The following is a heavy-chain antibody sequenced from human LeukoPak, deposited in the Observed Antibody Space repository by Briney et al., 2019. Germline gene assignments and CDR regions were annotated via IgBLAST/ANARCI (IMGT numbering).Heavy chain of an antibody. V-gene: IGHV1-69*13. CDR1: GGTFSSHA. Sequence: GASVKVSCKASGGTFSSHAISWVRQAPGQGLEWMGGIIPIFGTAKYAQKFQGRVTITADESTSTAYMELSSLRSEDTAVYYCARDCSGGSCYGAFDIWGQGTTVTVSS. CDR2: IIPIFGTA. D-gene: IGHD2-15*01. J-gene: IGHJ3*02. CDR3: ARDCSGGSCYGAFDI.